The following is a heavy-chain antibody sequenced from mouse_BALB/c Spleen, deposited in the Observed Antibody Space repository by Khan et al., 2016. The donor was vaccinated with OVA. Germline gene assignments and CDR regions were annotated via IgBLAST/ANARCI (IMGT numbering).Heavy chain of an antibody. CDR1: GYTFTSNT. CDR3: ARRTTGYAMDY. V-gene: IGHV1-4*01. Sequence: LEESGAELSRPWASVKMSCKASGYTFTSNTMHWVKQRPGQGLEWIGYINPRSDYTIYSQKFTDKATLTADISSSTAYMQLSCLTSDDSAVYYCARRTTGYAMDYWGQGTSVTVSS. J-gene: IGHJ4*01. D-gene: IGHD2-14*01. CDR2: INPRSDYT.